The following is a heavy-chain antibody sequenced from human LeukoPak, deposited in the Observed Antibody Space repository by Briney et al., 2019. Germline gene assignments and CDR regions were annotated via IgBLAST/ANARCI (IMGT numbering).Heavy chain of an antibody. CDR1: GGTFSSYA. V-gene: IGHV1-69*13. Sequence: GASVKVSCKASGGTFSSYAISWVRQAPGQGLEWMGGIIPIFGTANYAQKFQGRVTITADESTSTAYMELSSLRSEDTAVYYRARGPYDSSGLHFDYWGQGTLVTVSS. J-gene: IGHJ4*02. CDR2: IIPIFGTA. D-gene: IGHD3-22*01. CDR3: ARGPYDSSGLHFDY.